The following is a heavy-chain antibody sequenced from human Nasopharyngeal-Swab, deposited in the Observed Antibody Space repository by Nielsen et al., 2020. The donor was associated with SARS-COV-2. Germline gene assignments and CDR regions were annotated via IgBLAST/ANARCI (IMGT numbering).Heavy chain of an antibody. CDR2: IYYSGST. CDR3: AREGRGIAAPGLDY. D-gene: IGHD6-13*01. CDR1: GGSISSSSYY. J-gene: IGHJ4*02. Sequence: GSLRLSCSASGGSISSSSYYWGWIRQPPGKGLEWIGSIYYSGSTYYNPSLKSRVTISIDTSKNHFSLKLSSVTAADTAVYYCAREGRGIAAPGLDYWGQGTLVTVSS. V-gene: IGHV4-39*07.